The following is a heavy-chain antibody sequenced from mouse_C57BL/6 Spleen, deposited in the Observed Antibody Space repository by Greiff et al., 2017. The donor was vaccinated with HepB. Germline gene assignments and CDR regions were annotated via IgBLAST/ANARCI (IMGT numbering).Heavy chain of an antibody. CDR3: ARGGYGGVDY. V-gene: IGHV3-6*01. CDR1: GYSITSGYY. D-gene: IGHD2-14*01. J-gene: IGHJ2*01. CDR2: ISYDGSN. Sequence: EVKLMESGPGLVKPSQSLSLTCSVTGYSITSGYYWNWIRQFPGNKLEWMGYISYDGSNNYNPSLKNRISITRDTSKHQFFLKLNSVTTEDTATYYCARGGYGGVDYWGQGTTLTVSS.